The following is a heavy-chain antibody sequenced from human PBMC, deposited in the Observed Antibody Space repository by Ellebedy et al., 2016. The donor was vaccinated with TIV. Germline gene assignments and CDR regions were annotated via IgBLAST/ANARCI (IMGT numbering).Heavy chain of an antibody. CDR3: ARATTVTTRPHDAFDI. CDR2: TIPIFGTA. V-gene: IGHV1-69*13. D-gene: IGHD4-17*01. J-gene: IGHJ3*02. Sequence: ASVKVSCKASGGTFSSYAISWVRQAPGQGLEWMGGTIPIFGTANYAQKFQGRVTITADESTSTAYMELSSLRSEDTAVYYCARATTVTTRPHDAFDIWGQGTMVTVSS. CDR1: GGTFSSYA.